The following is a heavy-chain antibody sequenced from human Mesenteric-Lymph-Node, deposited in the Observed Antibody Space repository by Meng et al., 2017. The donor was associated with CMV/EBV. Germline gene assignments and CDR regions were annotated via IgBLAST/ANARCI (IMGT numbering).Heavy chain of an antibody. J-gene: IGHJ4*02. D-gene: IGHD2-15*01. Sequence: GGSLRLSCAASGFTFSDYYMSWIRQAPGKGLEWVSYISSSGSTIYYADSVKGRFTISRDNAKKSLYLQMNSLRAEDTAVYYCARGGITSVVVAATVYFDYWGQGTLVTVSS. V-gene: IGHV3-11*04. CDR2: ISSSGSTI. CDR1: GFTFSDYY. CDR3: ARGGITSVVVAATVYFDY.